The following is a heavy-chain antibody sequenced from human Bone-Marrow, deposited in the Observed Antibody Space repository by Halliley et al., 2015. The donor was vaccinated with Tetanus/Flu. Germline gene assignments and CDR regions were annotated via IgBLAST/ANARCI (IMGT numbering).Heavy chain of an antibody. CDR1: GFTLSTYT. D-gene: IGHD1-26*01. CDR3: ARDGPGSYYEGDRAV. Sequence: SLRLSCVASGFTLSTYTMHWVRQAPGKGLEWVAVISNDGSNKYYADSVKGRFTISRDNSKNTLYVQMNSLRAEDTAVYYCARDGPGSYYEGDRAVGGQGSAVAVS. CDR2: ISNDGSNK. J-gene: IGHJ6*02. V-gene: IGHV3-30-3*01.